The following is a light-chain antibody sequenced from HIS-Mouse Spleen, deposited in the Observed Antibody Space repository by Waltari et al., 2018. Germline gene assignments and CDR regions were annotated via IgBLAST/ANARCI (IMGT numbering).Light chain of an antibody. CDR3: QQYDNLPALT. CDR1: QSVSSY. CDR2: DAS. Sequence: EIVLTQSPATLSLSPGERATLSCRASQSVSSYLAWYQQKPGQAPRLLIYDASNRATGIPARFSGSGSGTDFTLTISSLEPEDFAVYYCQQYDNLPALTFGGGTKVEIK. J-gene: IGKJ4*01. V-gene: IGKV3-11*01.